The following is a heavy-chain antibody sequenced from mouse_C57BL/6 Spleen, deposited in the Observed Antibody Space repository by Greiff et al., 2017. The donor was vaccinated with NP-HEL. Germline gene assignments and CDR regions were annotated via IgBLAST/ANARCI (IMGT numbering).Heavy chain of an antibody. V-gene: IGHV1-26*01. CDR1: GYTFTDYY. Sequence: EVQLQQSGPELVKPGASVKISCKASGYTFTDYYMNWVKQSHGKSLEWIGDINPNNGGTSYNQKFKGKATLTVDKSSSTAYMKLSSLTSEDSAVYYCARTDYYAMDYWGQGTSVTVSS. J-gene: IGHJ4*01. CDR3: ARTDYYAMDY. CDR2: INPNNGGT.